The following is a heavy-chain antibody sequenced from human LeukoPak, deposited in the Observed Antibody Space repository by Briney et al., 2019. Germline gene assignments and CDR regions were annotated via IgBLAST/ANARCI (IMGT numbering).Heavy chain of an antibody. CDR2: ISYDGSNK. V-gene: IGHV3-30*18. Sequence: GGSLRLSCAASGFSFDPYGMHWVRQAPGKGLEWVAVISYDGSNKFYADSVKGRFTISRDNSENTLSLQMDSLRPGDTAVYYCAKVQYNSGWYGYFDYWGQGTLVTVSS. D-gene: IGHD6-19*01. CDR1: GFSFDPYG. J-gene: IGHJ4*02. CDR3: AKVQYNSGWYGYFDY.